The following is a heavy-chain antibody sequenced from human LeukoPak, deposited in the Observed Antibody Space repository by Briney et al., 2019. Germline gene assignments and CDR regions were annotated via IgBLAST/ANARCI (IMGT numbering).Heavy chain of an antibody. J-gene: IGHJ4*02. V-gene: IGHV3-69-1*01. CDR1: GFTFSTYP. D-gene: IGHD2-21*02. Sequence: GGSLRLSCAASGFTFSTYPMNWVRQAPGKGLEWISHIRDSGTTDYAASVKGRFTISRDNTKNSLYLQLSSLRAEDTAVYYCARDHDFAFDNWGQGTLVTVSS. CDR3: ARDHDFAFDN. CDR2: IRDSGTT.